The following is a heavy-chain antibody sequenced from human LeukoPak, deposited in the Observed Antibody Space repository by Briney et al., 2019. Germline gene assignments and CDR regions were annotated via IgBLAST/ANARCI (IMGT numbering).Heavy chain of an antibody. CDR3: ARARAPVLRYFDWLCDY. D-gene: IGHD3-9*01. Sequence: GGSLRLSCAASGFTFSSYAMHWVRQAPGMGLEYVSAISSNGGSTYYANSEKGRFTISRDNSKNTLYLQMGSLRAEDMAVYCCARARAPVLRYFDWLCDYWGQGTLVTVSS. CDR2: ISSNGGST. J-gene: IGHJ4*02. CDR1: GFTFSSYA. V-gene: IGHV3-64*01.